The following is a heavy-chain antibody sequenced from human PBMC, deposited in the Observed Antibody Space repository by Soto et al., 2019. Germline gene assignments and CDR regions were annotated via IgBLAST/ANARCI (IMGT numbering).Heavy chain of an antibody. J-gene: IGHJ5*02. D-gene: IGHD6-25*01. CDR2: IYYSGST. CDR1: GGSISSYY. CDR3: ARPHGGSSGWDNWFDP. Sequence: SETLSLTCTVSGGSISSYYWSWIRQPPGKGLEWIGYIYYSGSTNYNPSLKSRVTISVDTSKNQFSLTLSSMTAADTAVYYCARPHGGSSGWDNWFDPWGQGTLVTVSS. V-gene: IGHV4-59*01.